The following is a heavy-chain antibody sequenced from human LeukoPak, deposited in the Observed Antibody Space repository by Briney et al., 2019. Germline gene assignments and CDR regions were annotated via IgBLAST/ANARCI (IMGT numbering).Heavy chain of an antibody. CDR1: GGTFSSYA. CDR2: INPSGGST. Sequence: ASVKVSCKASGGTFSSYAISWVRQAPGQGLEWMGTINPSGGSTSYAQKFQGRVTMTRDTSTSTVYMELSSLRSEDTAVYYCARSLPRGVAAAGNDYWGQGTLVTVSS. J-gene: IGHJ4*02. D-gene: IGHD6-13*01. V-gene: IGHV1-46*01. CDR3: ARSLPRGVAAAGNDY.